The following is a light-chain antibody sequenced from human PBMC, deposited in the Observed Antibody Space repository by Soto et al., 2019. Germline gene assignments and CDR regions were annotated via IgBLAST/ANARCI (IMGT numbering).Light chain of an antibody. CDR3: QQYYSTPWT. CDR1: QSVLYSSNNKNY. V-gene: IGKV4-1*01. J-gene: IGKJ1*01. Sequence: DIVMTQSPDSMALSMGGGGTIISKSTQSVLYSSNNKNYLAWYQQKPGQPPKLLIYWASTRESGVPDRFSGSGSGTDFTLTISSLQAEDVAVYYCQQYYSTPWTFGQGTKVDIK. CDR2: WAS.